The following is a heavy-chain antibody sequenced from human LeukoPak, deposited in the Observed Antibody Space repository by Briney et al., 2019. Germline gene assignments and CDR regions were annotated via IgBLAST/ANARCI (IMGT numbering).Heavy chain of an antibody. CDR2: IDWDADT. CDR1: DASISGHY. CDR3: TWWDSGGYPVHY. V-gene: IGHV2-70*13. J-gene: IGHJ4*02. D-gene: IGHD1-26*01. Sequence: TLSLTSTSADASISGHYWCCLRQPPGKALEWLALIDWDADTYYSTSLKTRLTISKDTSKNQVVLTMTNMDPVDTATYYCTWWDSGGYPVHYWGQGTLVTVSS.